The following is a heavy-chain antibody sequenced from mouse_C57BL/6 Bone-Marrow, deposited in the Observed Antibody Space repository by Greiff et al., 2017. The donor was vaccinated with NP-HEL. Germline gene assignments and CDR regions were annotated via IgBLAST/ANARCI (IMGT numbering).Heavy chain of an antibody. V-gene: IGHV1-22*01. D-gene: IGHD1-1*01. Sequence: EVKLVESGPELVKPGASVKMSCKASGYTFTDYNMHWVKQSHGKSLEWIGYINPNNGGTSYNQKFKGKATLTVNKSSSTAYMELRSLTSEDSAVYYCARSSYYYGITFFDYWGQGTTLTVSS. J-gene: IGHJ2*01. CDR3: ARSSYYYGITFFDY. CDR2: INPNNGGT. CDR1: GYTFTDYN.